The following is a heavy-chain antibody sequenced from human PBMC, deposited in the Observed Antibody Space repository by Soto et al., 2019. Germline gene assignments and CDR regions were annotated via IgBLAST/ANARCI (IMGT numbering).Heavy chain of an antibody. CDR3: ARDEGNLGYCTGRSCNSRFDP. D-gene: IGHD2-15*01. Sequence: SETLSLTCTVSGGSISSSSYYWGWIRQPPGKGLEWIGYIYYSGSSYYNPSLKSRVTISVDTSKNQFSLKLSSVTAADTAVYYCARDEGNLGYCTGRSCNSRFDPWGQGTLVT. V-gene: IGHV4-31*03. CDR2: IYYSGSS. CDR1: GGSISSSSYY. J-gene: IGHJ5*02.